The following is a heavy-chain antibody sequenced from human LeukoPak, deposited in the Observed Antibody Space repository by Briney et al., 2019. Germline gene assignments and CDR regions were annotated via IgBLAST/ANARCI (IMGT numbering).Heavy chain of an antibody. CDR3: AKNYYGSD. V-gene: IGHV3-23*01. D-gene: IGHD3-10*01. CDR1: GVPFSNSA. J-gene: IGHJ4*02. Sequence: PGGSLRLSCAASGVPFSNSAMSWVRQAPGKGLEWVSAISGHGDNTYYADSVKGRFSISRDNSKNTLYLQLNSLRAEDMAIYYCAKNYYGSDWGQGALVTVSS. CDR2: ISGHGDNT.